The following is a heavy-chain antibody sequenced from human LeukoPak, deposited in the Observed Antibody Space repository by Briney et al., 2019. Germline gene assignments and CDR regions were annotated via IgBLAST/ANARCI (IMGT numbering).Heavy chain of an antibody. CDR1: GYTFTSDY. CDR2: IKPSGGST. J-gene: IGHJ3*02. V-gene: IGHV1-46*01. D-gene: IGHD3-22*01. Sequence: ASVTVSCKASGYTFTSDYIRWGRQAPGQGVEGRGLIKPSGGSTSYAQKFQGRVTMTRAMSTRTVYMELSSLRSEDTAVYYCARSDYDSSADAFDIWGQGTMVTVSS. CDR3: ARSDYDSSADAFDI.